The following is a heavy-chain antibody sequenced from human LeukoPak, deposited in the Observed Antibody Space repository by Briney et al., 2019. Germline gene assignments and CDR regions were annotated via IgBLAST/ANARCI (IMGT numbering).Heavy chain of an antibody. J-gene: IGHJ5*02. Sequence: ASVKVSCKASGHTFTSYGISWVRQAPGQGLEWMGWISAYNGNTNYAQKFQGRVTMTTDTSTSTANMELRSLRSDDTAVYYCARDESYDLKKENWFDPWGQGTLVTVSS. CDR1: GHTFTSYG. CDR2: ISAYNGNT. V-gene: IGHV1-18*01. D-gene: IGHD3-3*01. CDR3: ARDESYDLKKENWFDP.